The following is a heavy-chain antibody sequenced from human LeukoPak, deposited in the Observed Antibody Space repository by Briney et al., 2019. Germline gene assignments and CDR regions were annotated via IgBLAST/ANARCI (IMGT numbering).Heavy chain of an antibody. CDR3: VKRDGYKYDY. D-gene: IGHD5-24*01. CDR1: GFTVSSNY. CDR2: IYSGGST. V-gene: IGHV3-66*01. J-gene: IGHJ4*02. Sequence: PGGSLRLSCAASGFTVSSNYMSWVRQAPGKGLEWVSVIYSGGSTYYADSVKGRFTISRDNSKNTLHLQMSSLRAEDTAVYYCVKRDGYKYDYWGQGTLVTVSS.